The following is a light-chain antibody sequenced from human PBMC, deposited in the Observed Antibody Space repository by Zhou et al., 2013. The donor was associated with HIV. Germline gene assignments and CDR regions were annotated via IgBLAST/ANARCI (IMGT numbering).Light chain of an antibody. V-gene: IGKV3-15*01. J-gene: IGKJ1*01. Sequence: IVLTQSPATLSLSPGERATLSCRASQRLSGNLAWYQQKPGQAPSLLIFAASTRAAGVPDRFSGSGSGTDFTLTITSLQSEDFALYYCQQYHDWPRTFGQGTKV. CDR1: QRLSGN. CDR2: AAS. CDR3: QQYHDWPRT.